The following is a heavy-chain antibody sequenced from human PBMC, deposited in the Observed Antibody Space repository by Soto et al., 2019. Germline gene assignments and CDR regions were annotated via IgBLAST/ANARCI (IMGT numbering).Heavy chain of an antibody. J-gene: IGHJ4*02. CDR1: GFTFNYYW. D-gene: IGHD2-21*02. V-gene: IGHV3-74*01. CDR3: ARGGDPDY. CDR2: LQTDGSHP. Sequence: EVQLVESGGGLVQPGGSRRLSCVASGFTFNYYWMHWVRQAPGKGLMWVSGLQTDGSHPDYADSVKGRFPISRDNAKNTLYLQMNNLRAEDTAVYDCARGGDPDYWGQGTLVTVSS.